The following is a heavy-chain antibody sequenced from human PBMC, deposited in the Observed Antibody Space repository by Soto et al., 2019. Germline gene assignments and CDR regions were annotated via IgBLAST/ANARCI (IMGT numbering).Heavy chain of an antibody. CDR3: AKDLGYSYGHVYYYGMDV. CDR2: ISWDGGST. CDR1: GFTFDDYT. Sequence: GGSLRLSCAASGFTFDDYTMHWVRQAPGKGLEWVSLISWDGGSTYYADSVKGRFTISRDNSKNSPYLQMNSLRTEDTALYYCAKDLGYSYGHVYYYGMDVWGPGTTVTVSS. J-gene: IGHJ6*02. V-gene: IGHV3-43*01. D-gene: IGHD5-18*01.